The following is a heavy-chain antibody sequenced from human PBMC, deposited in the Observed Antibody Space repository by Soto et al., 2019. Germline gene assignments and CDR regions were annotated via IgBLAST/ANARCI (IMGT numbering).Heavy chain of an antibody. D-gene: IGHD3-10*01. CDR1: GGYIRAHD. J-gene: IGHJ6*02. CDR3: VRQGFGALHGLVDV. Sequence: LETLSLTNTVSGGYIRAHDWRWIRQHPGKGLEWIGYIHPGWGANYNPSLKSRVTISLDTSKTQISLELSSMTAADAALYFCVRQGFGALHGLVDVWSQGTTVTVS. CDR2: IHPGWGA. V-gene: IGHV4-59*08.